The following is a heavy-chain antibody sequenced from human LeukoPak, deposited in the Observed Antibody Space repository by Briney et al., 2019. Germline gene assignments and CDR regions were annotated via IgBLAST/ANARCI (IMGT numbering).Heavy chain of an antibody. Sequence: ASVKVSCKASGYTFTSYAMNWVRQAPGQGLEWMGWINANTGNPTYAQGFTGRFVFSLDTSVSTAYLQISSLKAEDTAVYYCASDADYGDSAYWDYYMDVWGKGTTVTVSS. V-gene: IGHV7-4-1*02. J-gene: IGHJ6*03. D-gene: IGHD4-17*01. CDR1: GYTFTSYA. CDR2: INANTGNP. CDR3: ASDADYGDSAYWDYYMDV.